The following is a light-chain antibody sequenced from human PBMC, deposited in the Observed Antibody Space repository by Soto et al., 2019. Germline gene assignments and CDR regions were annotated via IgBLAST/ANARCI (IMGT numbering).Light chain of an antibody. CDR2: GAS. CDR3: QQYSDSPPT. Sequence: EIVLTQSPGTLPLSPGERATVSCRASQSVSNTFLAWYQQKPGQAPRLLIFGASARATGIPDRFSGSGSGTDFTLTIDRLEPEDFAMYYCQQYSDSPPTFGQGTKVDIK. V-gene: IGKV3-20*01. J-gene: IGKJ1*01. CDR1: QSVSNTF.